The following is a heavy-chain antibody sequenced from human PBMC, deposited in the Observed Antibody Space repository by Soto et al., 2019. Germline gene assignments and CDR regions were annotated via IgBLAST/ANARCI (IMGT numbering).Heavy chain of an antibody. Sequence: PGGSLRLSCAASGSTFSSSEMHWVRQAPGKGLEWVSGISGSGISTYYTDSVKGRFTISRDNSKNTVLLQMNSLRDEDTAVYYCVKPPVITASYYYYDMDVWGQGTTVTVSS. J-gene: IGHJ6*02. V-gene: IGHV3-23*01. CDR2: ISGSGIST. CDR1: GSTFSSSE. CDR3: VKPPVITASYYYYDMDV. D-gene: IGHD4-4*01.